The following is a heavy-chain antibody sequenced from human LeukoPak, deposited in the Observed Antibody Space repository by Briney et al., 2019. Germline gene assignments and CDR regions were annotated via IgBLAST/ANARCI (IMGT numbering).Heavy chain of an antibody. Sequence: GGSLRLSCAASGFTFSSYAMSWVRQAPGKGLEWVSAISGSGGSTYYADSVKGRFTISRDNFKNTLYLQMNSLRAEDTAVYYCAKGRISGSYSGVFRGLLFDYWGQGTLVTVSS. J-gene: IGHJ4*02. CDR2: ISGSGGST. D-gene: IGHD3-10*01. CDR1: GFTFSSYA. CDR3: AKGRISGSYSGVFRGLLFDY. V-gene: IGHV3-23*01.